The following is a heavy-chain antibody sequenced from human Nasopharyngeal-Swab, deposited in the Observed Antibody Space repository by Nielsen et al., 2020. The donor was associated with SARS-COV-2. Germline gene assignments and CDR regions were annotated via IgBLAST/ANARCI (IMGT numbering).Heavy chain of an antibody. D-gene: IGHD3-3*01. J-gene: IGHJ3*02. Sequence: SEPLSLPFTLPGDSLSSSNYYWGWIRQPPGKGLQWIGSVYYRGRAYYNPSLKSRVTMSVQTSKNQFSLKLSSVTAADTAVYYCARVQSFDFWRSYHSAFDIWGQGTMVTISS. CDR3: ARVQSFDFWRSYHSAFDI. CDR2: VYYRGRA. CDR1: GDSLSSSNYY. V-gene: IGHV4-39*01.